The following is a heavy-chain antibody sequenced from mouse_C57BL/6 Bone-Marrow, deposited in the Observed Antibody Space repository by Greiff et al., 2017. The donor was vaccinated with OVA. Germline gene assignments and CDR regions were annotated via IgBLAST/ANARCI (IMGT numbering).Heavy chain of an antibody. D-gene: IGHD2-13*01. CDR2: IYPGSGNT. CDR1: GYTFTDYY. CDR3: AREDYSYYFDY. J-gene: IGHJ2*01. Sequence: QVQLKQSGAELVRPGASVKLSCKASGYTFTDYYINWVKQRPGQGLEWIARIYPGSGNTYYNEKFKGKATLTAAKSSSTAYMQLSSLTSEDSAVYFCAREDYSYYFDYWGQGTTLTVSS. V-gene: IGHV1-76*01.